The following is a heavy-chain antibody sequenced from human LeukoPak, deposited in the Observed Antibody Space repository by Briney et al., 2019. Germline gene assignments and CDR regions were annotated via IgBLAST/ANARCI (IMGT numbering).Heavy chain of an antibody. D-gene: IGHD5-18*01. CDR1: GFTFSSYW. V-gene: IGHV3-7*01. CDR3: AREFSYSYVFDDY. CDR2: IKQDGSEK. Sequence: GGSLRLSCAASGFTFSSYWMSWVRQAPGKGLEWVANIKQDGSEKYYVDSVKGRFTISRDSAKNSLYLQMNSLRAEDTAVYYCAREFSYSYVFDDYWGQGTLVTVSS. J-gene: IGHJ4*02.